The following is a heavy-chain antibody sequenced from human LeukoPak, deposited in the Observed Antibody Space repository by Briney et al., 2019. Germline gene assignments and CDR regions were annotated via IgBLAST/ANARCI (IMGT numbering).Heavy chain of an antibody. CDR1: GGSFSGYY. CDR3: ARHALWFGESYRINWFDP. J-gene: IGHJ5*02. V-gene: IGHV4-34*01. D-gene: IGHD3-10*01. Sequence: SETLSLTCAVYGGSFSGYYWSWIRQPPGKGLEWIGEINHSGSTNYNPSLKSRVTISVDTSKNQFSLKLSSVTAADTAVYYCARHALWFGESYRINWFDPWGQGTLVTVSS. CDR2: INHSGST.